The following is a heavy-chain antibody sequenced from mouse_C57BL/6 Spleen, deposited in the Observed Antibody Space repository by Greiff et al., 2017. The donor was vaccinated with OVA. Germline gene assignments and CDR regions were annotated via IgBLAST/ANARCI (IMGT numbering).Heavy chain of an antibody. J-gene: IGHJ3*01. CDR2: FYTGSGSI. CDR1: GYTFTEYT. V-gene: IGHV1-62-2*01. Sequence: QVQLQQSGAELVKPGASVKLSCTASGYTFTEYTISWVKQRSGQGLEWIGWFYTGSGSIKYNEKSTEKGTLTADKSSSTVYMELRRVTSEDSSVYFCARHEIRPAWFAYWGQGTLVTVAA. CDR3: ARHEIRPAWFAY.